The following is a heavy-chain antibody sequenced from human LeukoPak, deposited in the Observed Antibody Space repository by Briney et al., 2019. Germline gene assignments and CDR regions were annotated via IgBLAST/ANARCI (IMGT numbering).Heavy chain of an antibody. Sequence: SVKVSCKASGFTFTSSAVQWVRQVRGQRLEWTGWIVVGSGNTNYAQKFQERVTITRDMSTSTAYMELSSLRSEDTAVYYCAADGSYGELDYWGQGTLVTVSS. J-gene: IGHJ4*02. V-gene: IGHV1-58*01. D-gene: IGHD4-17*01. CDR1: GFTFTSSA. CDR2: IVVGSGNT. CDR3: AADGSYGELDY.